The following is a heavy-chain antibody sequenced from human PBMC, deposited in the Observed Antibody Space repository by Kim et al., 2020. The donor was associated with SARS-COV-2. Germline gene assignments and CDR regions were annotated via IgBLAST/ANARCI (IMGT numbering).Heavy chain of an antibody. V-gene: IGHV3-64D*06. J-gene: IGHJ4*02. Sequence: GGSLRLSCSASGFTFSSYAMHWVRQAPGKGLEYVSAISSNGGSTYYADSVKGRFTISRDNSKNTLYLQMSSLRAEDTAVYYCVKDQSKYYYDSSGYLYYFDYWGQGTLVTVSS. CDR3: VKDQSKYYYDSSGYLYYFDY. CDR2: ISSNGGST. CDR1: GFTFSSYA. D-gene: IGHD3-22*01.